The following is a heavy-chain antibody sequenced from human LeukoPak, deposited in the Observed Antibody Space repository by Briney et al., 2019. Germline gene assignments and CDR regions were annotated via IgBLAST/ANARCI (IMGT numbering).Heavy chain of an antibody. J-gene: IGHJ4*02. Sequence: PSETLSLTCTVSGGSISSYYWSWIRQPPGKGLEWIGYIYYSGSTNYNPSLKSRVTISVDTSKNQFSLKLSSVTAADTAVYYCATSGYDFDYWGQGTLVTVSS. CDR3: ATSGYDFDY. CDR2: IYYSGST. V-gene: IGHV4-59*01. D-gene: IGHD5-12*01. CDR1: GGSISSYY.